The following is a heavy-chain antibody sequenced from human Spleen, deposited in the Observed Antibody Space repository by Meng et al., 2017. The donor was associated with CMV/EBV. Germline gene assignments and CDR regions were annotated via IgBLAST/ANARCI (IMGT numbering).Heavy chain of an antibody. CDR1: GFTFSNYE. CDR3: ARGARGYSYGSDY. Sequence: GESLKISCAASGFTFSNYEMNWVRQAPGKGLEWLSYISTSGDIIYYTDSVKGRFTISRDNAKNSLYLQMNSLRAEDTAVYYCARGARGYSYGSDYWGQGTLVTVPQ. J-gene: IGHJ4*02. CDR2: ISTSGDII. D-gene: IGHD5-18*01. V-gene: IGHV3-48*03.